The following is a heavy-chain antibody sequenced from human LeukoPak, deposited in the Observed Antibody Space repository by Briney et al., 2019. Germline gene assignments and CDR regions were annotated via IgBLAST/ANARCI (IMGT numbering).Heavy chain of an antibody. CDR2: IYHSGTT. CDR3: ARFHISTGSFDF. Sequence: TSGTLSLTCAVAGGSISSSNWWNWVRQPPGKGLEWIGEIYHSGTTNYNPSLKSRVTISVDKSKNQLSLKLISVTAADTAVYYCARFHISTGSFDFWGQGTLVTVSS. D-gene: IGHD3-9*01. J-gene: IGHJ4*02. CDR1: GGSISSSNW. V-gene: IGHV4-4*02.